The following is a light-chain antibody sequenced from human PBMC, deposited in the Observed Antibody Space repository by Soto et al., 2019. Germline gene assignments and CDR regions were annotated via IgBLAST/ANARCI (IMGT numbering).Light chain of an antibody. CDR1: QSISSW. CDR2: DAS. CDR3: KQYNSYPLT. V-gene: IGKV1-5*01. J-gene: IGKJ4*01. Sequence: DIQMTQSPSTLSASVGDSVTITCRPSQSISSWLAWFQQEPGKALNLLIYDASNLEDWVPSRFSDTESGTEFSLTISNLQPEDFATYYCKQYNSYPLTFRGRTKGDIK.